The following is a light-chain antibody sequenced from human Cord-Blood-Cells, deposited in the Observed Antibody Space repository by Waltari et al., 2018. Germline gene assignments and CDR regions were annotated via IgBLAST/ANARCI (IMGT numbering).Light chain of an antibody. V-gene: IGLV2-23*01. Sequence: QSALTQTASVSGSPGQSITIPCTGTSSDVGSYNLVSWYRQHPGKAPNLMFYEGSKLPSGVSKRFTGSKSGNTASLTIGGLQAGDEAYYYCCSYAGSSTSWVFGGGTKLTIL. CDR1: SSDVGSYNL. J-gene: IGLJ3*02. CDR2: EGS. CDR3: CSYAGSSTSWV.